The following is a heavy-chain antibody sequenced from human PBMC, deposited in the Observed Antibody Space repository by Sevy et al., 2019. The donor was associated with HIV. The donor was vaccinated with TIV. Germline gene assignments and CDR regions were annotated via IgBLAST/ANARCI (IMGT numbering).Heavy chain of an antibody. CDR2: MWYDGSNK. CDR1: GFSFSSFG. Sequence: GGSLRLSCAASGFSFSSFGMHWVRQAPGKGLEWVAVMWYDGSNKHYADSVKGRFTISRDNSKNTLYLQMNSLRAEDTAVYYCAKSAAGTLSLTDYWGQGTLVTVSS. V-gene: IGHV3-33*06. J-gene: IGHJ4*02. D-gene: IGHD6-13*01. CDR3: AKSAAGTLSLTDY.